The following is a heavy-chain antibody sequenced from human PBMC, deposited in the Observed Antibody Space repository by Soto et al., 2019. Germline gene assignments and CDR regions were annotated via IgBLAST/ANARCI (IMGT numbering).Heavy chain of an antibody. D-gene: IGHD5-12*01. V-gene: IGHV4-4*07. CDR3: ARDNIVSKGYGMDV. CDR2: IHSSGTF. Sequence: PSETLSLTCTVSGASISNAYWSWIRQAAGQRLEWIGRIHSSGTFNYNPSLKSRVSKSRDTSKNQSSLKLRSVTAADTAVYYCARDNIVSKGYGMDVWGQGTTVTVSS. CDR1: GASISNAY. J-gene: IGHJ6*02.